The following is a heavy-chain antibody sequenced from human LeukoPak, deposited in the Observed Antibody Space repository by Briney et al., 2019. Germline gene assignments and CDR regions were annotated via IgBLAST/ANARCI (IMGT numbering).Heavy chain of an antibody. D-gene: IGHD3-3*01. CDR2: ISTSSSYI. J-gene: IGHJ3*02. CDR3: ARDGGLKRAFDI. CDR1: GFTFNRYN. V-gene: IGHV3-21*04. Sequence: GGSLRLSCAASGFTFNRYNMNWVRRAPGKGLEWVSSISTSSSYIYYADSVRGRFTISRDNAKNSLYLQMNSLRAEDTAVYYCARDGGLKRAFDIWGQGTMVTVSS.